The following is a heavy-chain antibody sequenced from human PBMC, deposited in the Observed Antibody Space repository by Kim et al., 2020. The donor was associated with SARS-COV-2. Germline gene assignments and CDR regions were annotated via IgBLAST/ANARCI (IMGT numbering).Heavy chain of an antibody. CDR3: AREDPPYYDFWSGYYRL. Sequence: LKSRVTISVDTSKNQFSLKLSSVTAADTAVYYCAREDPPYYDFWSGYYRLWGQGTLVTVSS. D-gene: IGHD3-3*01. V-gene: IGHV4-31*02. J-gene: IGHJ4*02.